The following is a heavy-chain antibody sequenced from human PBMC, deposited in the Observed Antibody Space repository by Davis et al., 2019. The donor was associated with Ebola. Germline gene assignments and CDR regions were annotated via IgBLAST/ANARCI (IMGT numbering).Heavy chain of an antibody. V-gene: IGHV1-2*02. CDR3: ARDDKVMHFDY. D-gene: IGHD3-22*01. CDR1: GFTFTDYY. J-gene: IGHJ4*02. Sequence: ASVKVSCKASGFTFTDYYMHWVRQAPGQGPEWMGWISLNSGSTKYSHNFQGRVTMTRDTSINTAHMELSGLTSDDTAVYYCARDDKVMHFDYWGQGTLVAVSS. CDR2: ISLNSGST.